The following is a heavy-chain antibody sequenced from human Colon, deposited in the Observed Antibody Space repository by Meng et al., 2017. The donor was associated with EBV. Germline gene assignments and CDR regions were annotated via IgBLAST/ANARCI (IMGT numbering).Heavy chain of an antibody. CDR1: GGSISSNGYY. CDR3: ARRRGGSGRDC. J-gene: IGHJ4*02. D-gene: IGHD3-10*01. Sequence: PVSGPGLGKPSETLSLTGTVSGGSISSNGYYWDWVRQPPGKGLEWIGAIYHRGSTSYNPSLQSRVTMFVDTSKNQFSLMLTSVTATDTAVYYCARRRGGSGRDCWGQGTLVTVSS. V-gene: IGHV4-39*01. CDR2: IYHRGST.